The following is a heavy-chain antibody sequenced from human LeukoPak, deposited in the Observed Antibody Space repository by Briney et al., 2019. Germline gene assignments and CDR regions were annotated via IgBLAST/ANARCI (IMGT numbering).Heavy chain of an antibody. CDR3: ASDGGYNSY. CDR2: ISYDGSNK. D-gene: IGHD5-24*01. Sequence: GGSLRLSCAAFGFTFSSYAMHWVRQAPGKGLEWVAVISYDGSNKYYADSVKGRFTISRDNSKNTLYLQMNSLRAEDTAVYYCASDGGYNSYWGQGTLVTVSS. CDR1: GFTFSSYA. V-gene: IGHV3-30-3*01. J-gene: IGHJ4*02.